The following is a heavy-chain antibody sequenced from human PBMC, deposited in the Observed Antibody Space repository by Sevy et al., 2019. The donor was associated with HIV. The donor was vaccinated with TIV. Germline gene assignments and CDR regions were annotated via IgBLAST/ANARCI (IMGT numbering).Heavy chain of an antibody. V-gene: IGHV3-30*03. D-gene: IGHD1-1*01. CDR2: ASSDGSYT. CDR1: GFTFSTYG. J-gene: IGHJ4*02. CDR3: ARGGGFCPNWDIAY. Sequence: GGSLRLSCAASGFTFSTYGMHWVRQAPGKGLEWVAVASSDGSYTSYADSVKGRFTISRDNSRNTLYLQINNLRAGDTACYFCARGGGFCPNWDIAYWVQGILLTVSS.